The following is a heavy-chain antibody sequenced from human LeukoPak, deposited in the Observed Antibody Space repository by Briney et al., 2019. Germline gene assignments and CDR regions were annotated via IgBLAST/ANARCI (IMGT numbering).Heavy chain of an antibody. J-gene: IGHJ5*02. CDR2: ISDSGRT. CDR1: GGSISSYY. D-gene: IGHD3-10*01. CDR3: ARVNYRSGSFSSWFDP. V-gene: IGHV4-59*08. Sequence: SETLSLTCTVSGGSISSYYWSWNRQPPGKELEWIGYISDSGRTNYNPSLKSRVTMSVDTSKNQFSLKLSSVTAPDTAMYYCARVNYRSGSFSSWFDPWGQGTLVTVSS.